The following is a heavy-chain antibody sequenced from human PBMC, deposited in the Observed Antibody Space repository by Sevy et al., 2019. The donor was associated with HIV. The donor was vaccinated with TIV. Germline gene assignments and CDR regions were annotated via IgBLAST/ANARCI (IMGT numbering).Heavy chain of an antibody. D-gene: IGHD3-22*01. V-gene: IGHV1-24*01. Sequence: ASVKVSCKVSGHTLTEISMHWVRPTPGRGLEWMGRFDPEDGETIYEQKFQGRITMTEDTSTDTAYLELSSLRSEDTAVYYCATAREYYEDNSGYFDYWGPGTLVTVSS. J-gene: IGHJ4*02. CDR1: GHTLTEIS. CDR2: FDPEDGET. CDR3: ATAREYYEDNSGYFDY.